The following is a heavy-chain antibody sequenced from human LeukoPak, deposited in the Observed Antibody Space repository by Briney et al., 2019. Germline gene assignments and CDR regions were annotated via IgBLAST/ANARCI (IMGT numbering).Heavy chain of an antibody. CDR3: ARRYSNYFFDY. V-gene: IGHV4-59*08. Sequence: SETLSLTCTVSGDSIRSYYWSWIRQPPGKGLEWIGYIYYSGSTNSNPSLRSRVAISVDTSKNQFSLKMSSVTAADTAVYYCARRYSNYFFDYWGQGTLVTVSS. CDR1: GDSIRSYY. J-gene: IGHJ4*02. D-gene: IGHD4-11*01. CDR2: IYYSGST.